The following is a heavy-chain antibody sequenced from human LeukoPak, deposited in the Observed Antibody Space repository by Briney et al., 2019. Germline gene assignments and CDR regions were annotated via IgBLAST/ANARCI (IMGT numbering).Heavy chain of an antibody. Sequence: GGSLRLSCAASGFTFSNAWMSWVRQAPGKGLEWVGRIKSKTDGGTTDYAAPVKGRFTISRDDSKNTLYLQMNSLKTEDTAVYYCTTPDVILTGHQLNNYYYYMDVWGKGTTVTVSS. J-gene: IGHJ6*03. V-gene: IGHV3-15*01. CDR3: TTPDVILTGHQLNNYYYYMDV. CDR1: GFTFSNAW. D-gene: IGHD3-9*01. CDR2: IKSKTDGGTT.